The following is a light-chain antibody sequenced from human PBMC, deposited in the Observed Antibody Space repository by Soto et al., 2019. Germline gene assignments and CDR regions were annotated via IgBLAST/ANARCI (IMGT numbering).Light chain of an antibody. CDR3: LQDYSYPYT. CDR1: QGIRND. J-gene: IGKJ2*01. Sequence: AIQMTQSPSSLSASVGDRVTISCRASQGIRNDLGWYQQKPGKAPKLLIYAASSLQSRVPSRFSGSGSGTDFTLTISSLQPEDFAIYYCLQDYSYPYTFGQGTKLEIK. V-gene: IGKV1-6*01. CDR2: AAS.